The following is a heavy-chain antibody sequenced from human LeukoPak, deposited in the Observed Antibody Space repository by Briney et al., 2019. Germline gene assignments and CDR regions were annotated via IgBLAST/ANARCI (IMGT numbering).Heavy chain of an antibody. CDR1: GYTFTSYD. V-gene: IGHV1-8*01. Sequence: ASVKASCKASGYTFTSYDINWVRQATGQGLEWMGWMNPNSGNTGYAQKFQGRVTMTRNTSISTAYMELSSLRSEDTAVYYCARGFYGDFNDQVDYWGQGTLVTVSS. CDR2: MNPNSGNT. J-gene: IGHJ4*02. CDR3: ARGFYGDFNDQVDY. D-gene: IGHD4-17*01.